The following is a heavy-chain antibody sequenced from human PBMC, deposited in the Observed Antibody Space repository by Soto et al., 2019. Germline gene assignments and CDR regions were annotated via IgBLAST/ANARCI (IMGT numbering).Heavy chain of an antibody. V-gene: IGHV4-59*01. D-gene: IGHD3-3*01. J-gene: IGHJ3*02. CDR1: GGSISSYY. CDR2: IYYSGST. Sequence: ETLSLTCTVSGGSISSYYWSWIRQPPGKGLEWIGYIYYSGSTNYNPSLKSRVTISVDTSKNQFSLKLSSVTAADTAVYYCARKPTYYDFWSGNPHPFDIWGQGTMVTVSS. CDR3: ARKPTYYDFWSGNPHPFDI.